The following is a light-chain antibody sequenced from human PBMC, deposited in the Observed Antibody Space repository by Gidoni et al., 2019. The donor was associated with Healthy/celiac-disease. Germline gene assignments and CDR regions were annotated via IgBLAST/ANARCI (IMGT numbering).Light chain of an antibody. CDR3: QQYNNWPPVT. V-gene: IGKV3-15*01. CDR1: QSVSSN. CDR2: GAS. J-gene: IGKJ5*01. Sequence: EIVMTQSPATLSVSPGERATLSCRASQSVSSNLACYQQKPGQAPRLLIYGASTRATGIPARFIGSGSGTEFTLTISSLQSEDFAVYYCQQYNNWPPVTFGQGTRLEIK.